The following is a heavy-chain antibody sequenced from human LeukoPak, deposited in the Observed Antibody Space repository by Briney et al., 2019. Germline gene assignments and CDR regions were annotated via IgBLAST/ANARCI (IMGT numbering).Heavy chain of an antibody. CDR2: INNDGRQT. CDR1: GFTFSTSW. V-gene: IGHV3-7*01. J-gene: IGHJ4*02. Sequence: PGGSLRLSCVVSGFTFSTSWMAWVRQAPGKGLEWLANINNDGRQTYYVDSVKGRFTISRDNTENSLHLQMNSLRAEDTAVYYCATSLDAPVNYWGQGSLVTVSS. CDR3: ATSLDAPVNY.